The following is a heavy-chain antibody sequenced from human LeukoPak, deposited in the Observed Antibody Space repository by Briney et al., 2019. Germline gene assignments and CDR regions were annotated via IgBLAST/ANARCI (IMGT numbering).Heavy chain of an antibody. CDR3: ASTSYCTNGVCHPTGAFDI. CDR1: GYTLTELS. Sequence: ASVKVSCKVSGYTLTELSMHWVRQAPGKGLEWMGGFDPEDGETIYAQKFQGRVTMTEDTSTDTAYMELTRLRSDDTAVYYCASTSYCTNGVCHPTGAFDIWGQGTMVTVSS. D-gene: IGHD2-8*01. J-gene: IGHJ3*02. CDR2: FDPEDGET. V-gene: IGHV1-24*01.